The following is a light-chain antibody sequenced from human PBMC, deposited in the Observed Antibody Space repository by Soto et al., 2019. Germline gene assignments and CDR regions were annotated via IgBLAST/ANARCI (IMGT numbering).Light chain of an antibody. CDR2: DFS. CDR1: SSDADDYNY. J-gene: IGLJ2*01. Sequence: QSALTQPASVSGSPGQSITISCTGTSSDADDYNYVSWYQQHPGKAPKLIIYDFSNRPSGVSNRFSGSKSGNTASLTISGLQAEDEADYYCGSYTSSSRVFGGGTKLTVL. CDR3: GSYTSSSRV. V-gene: IGLV2-14*03.